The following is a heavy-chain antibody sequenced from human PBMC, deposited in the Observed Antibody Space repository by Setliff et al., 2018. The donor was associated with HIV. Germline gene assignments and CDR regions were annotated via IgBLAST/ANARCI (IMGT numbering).Heavy chain of an antibody. Sequence: PSETLSLTCDVYGGSFSISYWGWIRQSPGKGLEWIGSIYYNGHTSYNPSLQSRVTISVDRSQNQFPLRLRSVTATDTAVYYCARHLWFYYVAESYGYFDYWGQGSLVTVSS. CDR1: GGSFSISY. D-gene: IGHD3-10*01. CDR3: ARHLWFYYVAESYGYFDY. CDR2: IYYNGHT. V-gene: IGHV4-39*01. J-gene: IGHJ4*02.